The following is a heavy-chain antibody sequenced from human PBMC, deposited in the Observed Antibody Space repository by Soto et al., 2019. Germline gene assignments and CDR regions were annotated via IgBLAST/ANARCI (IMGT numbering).Heavy chain of an antibody. Sequence: EVQLLQSGGGLVQPGGSLRLSCAASGFTFSTYAMTWVRQAPGKGLEWVSTISSSGGKTYYADSVKGRVTISRDNARNTLYLQMDGLRADDTAAYYCAKVIESFSYDYYGLDVW. V-gene: IGHV3-23*01. D-gene: IGHD3-3*02. J-gene: IGHJ6*01. CDR2: ISSSGGKT. CDR3: AKVIESFSYDYYGLDV. CDR1: GFTFSTYA.